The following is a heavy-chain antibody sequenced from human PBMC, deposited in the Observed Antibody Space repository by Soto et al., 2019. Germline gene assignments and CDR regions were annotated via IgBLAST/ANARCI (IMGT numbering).Heavy chain of an antibody. Sequence: GSLRLSCAASGFTFSSYSMNWVRQSPGKGLEYVSAISSNGGSTYYANSVKGRFTISRDNSKNTLYLQMGSLRAEDMAVYYCARGGGYYFEYWGQGTLVSVSS. V-gene: IGHV3-64*01. CDR2: ISSNGGST. CDR3: ARGGGYYFEY. CDR1: GFTFSSYS. J-gene: IGHJ4*02.